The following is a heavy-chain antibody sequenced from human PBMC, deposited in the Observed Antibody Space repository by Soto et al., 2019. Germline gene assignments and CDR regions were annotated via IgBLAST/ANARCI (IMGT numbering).Heavy chain of an antibody. CDR2: IKQDGSEK. Sequence: GGSLRLSWAASGLTCSGYWMSWVRQAPGKGLEWVANIKQDGSEKYYVDSVKGRFTISRDNAKNSLYLLMNSLRAEDTAVYYCAKNNRYCSSTNCFVFDYWGQGTLVTVSS. J-gene: IGHJ4*02. CDR1: GLTCSGYW. V-gene: IGHV3-7*01. D-gene: IGHD2-2*01. CDR3: AKNNRYCSSTNCFVFDY.